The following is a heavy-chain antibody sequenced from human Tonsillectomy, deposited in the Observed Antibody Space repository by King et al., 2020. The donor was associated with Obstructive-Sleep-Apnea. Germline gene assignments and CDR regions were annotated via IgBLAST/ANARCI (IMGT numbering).Heavy chain of an antibody. J-gene: IGHJ4*02. CDR3: ALITGSDY. D-gene: IGHD1-1*01. V-gene: IGHV3-7*01. CDR2: IKKDGSEK. CDR1: GISFSNYL. Sequence: VQLVESGGGLVQPGGSLRLSCEVSGISFSNYLMTWVRQAPGKGLEGVANIKKDGSEKYYVDAVKGRFTISRDNAKNSLFLQMNSLRAEDTAVYYCALITGSDYWGQGTMVTVSS.